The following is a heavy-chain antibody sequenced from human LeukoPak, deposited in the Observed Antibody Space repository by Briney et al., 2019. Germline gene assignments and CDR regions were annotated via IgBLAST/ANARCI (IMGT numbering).Heavy chain of an antibody. CDR2: ISSSGSTI. D-gene: IGHD7-27*01. V-gene: IGHV3-48*03. CDR1: GFTFSSYE. CDR3: ARDLNWGQGAFDI. Sequence: GGSLRLSCAASGFTFSSYEMNWVRQAPGKGLEWVSYISSSGSTIYYADSVKGRFSISRDNAKNSLYLQMNSLRAEETAVYYCARDLNWGQGAFDIWGQGTMVTVSS. J-gene: IGHJ3*02.